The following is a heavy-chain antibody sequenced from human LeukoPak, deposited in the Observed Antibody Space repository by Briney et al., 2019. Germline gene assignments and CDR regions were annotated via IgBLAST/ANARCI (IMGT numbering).Heavy chain of an antibody. CDR3: AREVSYYGSGAGY. V-gene: IGHV4-59*12. J-gene: IGHJ4*02. D-gene: IGHD3-10*01. CDR2: IYYTEST. Sequence: SETLSLTCTVSGGSISNYYWSWIRQPPGKGLEWIGYIYYTESTNYNPSLKNRVTISIDTSKNQFSLKVSSVTAADTAVYYCAREVSYYGSGAGYWGQGTLVTVSS. CDR1: GGSISNYY.